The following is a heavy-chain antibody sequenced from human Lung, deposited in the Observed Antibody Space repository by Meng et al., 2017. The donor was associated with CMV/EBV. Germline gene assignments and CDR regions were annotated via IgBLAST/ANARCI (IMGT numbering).Heavy chain of an antibody. D-gene: IGHD4-23*01. V-gene: IGHV6-1*01. Sequence: QVQLQQSGSGLVNPSQTLSLTCAISGELGSSNSAAWHWIRQSPSRGLEWLGRTYYRSKWYHEYAVSVKSRITISPDTPKNQFSLQLNSMTPEDTAVYYCARGINGGCGDWGQGTLVTVSS. CDR2: TYYRSKWYH. CDR1: GELGSSNSAA. CDR3: ARGINGGCGD. J-gene: IGHJ4*02.